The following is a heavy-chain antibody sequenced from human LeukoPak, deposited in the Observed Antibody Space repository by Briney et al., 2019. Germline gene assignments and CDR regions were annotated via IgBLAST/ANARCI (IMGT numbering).Heavy chain of an antibody. Sequence: GASVKVSCKASGYTFTSYYMHWVRQAPGQGLEWMGIINPSGGSTSYAQKFQGRVTMTEDTSTDTAYMELSSLRSEDTAVYYCATEISDDILTGYYHFDYWGQGTLVTISS. CDR1: GYTFTSYY. V-gene: IGHV1-46*01. CDR2: INPSGGST. D-gene: IGHD3-9*01. J-gene: IGHJ4*02. CDR3: ATEISDDILTGYYHFDY.